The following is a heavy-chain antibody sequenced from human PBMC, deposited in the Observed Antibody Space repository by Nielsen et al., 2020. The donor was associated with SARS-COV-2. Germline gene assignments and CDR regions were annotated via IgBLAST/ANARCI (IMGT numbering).Heavy chain of an antibody. D-gene: IGHD3-3*01. Sequence: GGSLRLSCAASGFTFSSYGMHWVRQAPGKGLEWVSAISGSGGSTYYADSVKGRFTISRDNSKNTLYLQMDSLTADDTAVYFCARLSNFWSGYNDYWGQGTLVIVSS. V-gene: IGHV3-23*01. J-gene: IGHJ4*02. CDR2: ISGSGGST. CDR3: ARLSNFWSGYNDY. CDR1: GFTFSSYG.